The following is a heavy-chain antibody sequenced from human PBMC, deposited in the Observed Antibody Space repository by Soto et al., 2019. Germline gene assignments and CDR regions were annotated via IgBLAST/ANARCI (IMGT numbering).Heavy chain of an antibody. D-gene: IGHD1-26*01. Sequence: EVQLLESGGGLVQPGGSLRLSCAASGFTFSTYAMSWVRQAPGKGLEWVSTFSESGGATYYADSVKGRFTISRDSAKNTLYLQMKSLRAEDTAVFYCAKATIVGSYYYGVDVWGQGTTVTVSS. CDR1: GFTFSTYA. CDR2: FSESGGAT. J-gene: IGHJ6*02. V-gene: IGHV3-23*01. CDR3: AKATIVGSYYYGVDV.